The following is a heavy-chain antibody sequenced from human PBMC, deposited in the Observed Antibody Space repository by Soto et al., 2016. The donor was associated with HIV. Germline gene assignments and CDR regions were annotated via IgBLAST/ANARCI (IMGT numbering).Heavy chain of an antibody. D-gene: IGHD3-22*01. CDR1: GGSFNGYY. J-gene: IGHJ1*01. CDR2: INHSGTT. CDR3: ANSFYDSSGHYLEYFQVF. Sequence: QVQLLQWGAGLLKPSETLSLNCTVYGGSFNGYYWSWIRQPPGKGLEWIAEINHSGTTNYNPSLKSRVAVSVDTSKNQFSLKLTSVTAADTALYYCANSFYDSSGHYLEYFQVFRGRATLVHRLL. V-gene: IGHV4-34*01.